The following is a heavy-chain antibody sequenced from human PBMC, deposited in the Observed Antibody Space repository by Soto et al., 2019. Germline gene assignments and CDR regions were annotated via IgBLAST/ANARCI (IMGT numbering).Heavy chain of an antibody. CDR1: GGSISSSNW. J-gene: IGHJ6*02. Sequence: SETLSLTCAVSGGSISSSNWWSWVRQPPGKGLEWIGEIYHSGSTNYNPSLKSRVTISVDKSKNQFSLKLSSVTAADTAVYYCARGGEAVAGPDYYYYYGMDVWGQGTTVTVSS. CDR3: ARGGEAVAGPDYYYYYGMDV. V-gene: IGHV4-4*02. D-gene: IGHD6-19*01. CDR2: IYHSGST.